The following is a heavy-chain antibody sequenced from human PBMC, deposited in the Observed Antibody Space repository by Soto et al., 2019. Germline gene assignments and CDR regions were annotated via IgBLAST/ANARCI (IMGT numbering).Heavy chain of an antibody. J-gene: IGHJ3*02. CDR3: ARDRIDAVRPRI. CDR2: IIPILGIA. D-gene: IGHD3-9*01. V-gene: IGHV1-69*04. CDR1: GGTFSSYT. Sequence: GASVKVSCKASGGTFSSYTISWVRQAPGQGLEWMGRIIPILGIANYAQKFQGRVTITADESTSTAYMELSSLRSEDTAVYYCARDRIDAVRPRIWGQGTMVTVSS.